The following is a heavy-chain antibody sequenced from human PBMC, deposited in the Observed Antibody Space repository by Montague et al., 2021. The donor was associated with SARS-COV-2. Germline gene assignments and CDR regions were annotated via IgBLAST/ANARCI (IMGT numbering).Heavy chain of an antibody. Sequence: SETLSLTCTVSGDSIGSSTYYWGWIRQPPGKGLEWIGSIHHSGSTYYNPSLETRVTISVDTSKNQFSLKLSSVTAADTAVFYCARHGYTTVWSGMDVWGQGITVTVSS. CDR1: GDSIGSSTYY. D-gene: IGHD6-13*01. J-gene: IGHJ6*02. V-gene: IGHV4-39*01. CDR2: IHHSGST. CDR3: ARHGYTTVWSGMDV.